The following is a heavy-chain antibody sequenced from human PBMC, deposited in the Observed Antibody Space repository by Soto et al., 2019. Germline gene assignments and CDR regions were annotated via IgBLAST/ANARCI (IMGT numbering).Heavy chain of an antibody. V-gene: IGHV4-31*03. D-gene: IGHD3-10*01. Sequence: PSETLSLTCTVSGDSVSSGGAYWSWIRQHPGKGLEWIGYIYYSGSANYTPSLKSRLTISLDTSQNQVSLRLSSVTAADTAVYYCARGVTTMVRGVKFNYYIDVWGKGTTVTVSS. CDR3: ARGVTTMVRGVKFNYYIDV. CDR1: GDSVSSGGAY. CDR2: IYYSGSA. J-gene: IGHJ6*03.